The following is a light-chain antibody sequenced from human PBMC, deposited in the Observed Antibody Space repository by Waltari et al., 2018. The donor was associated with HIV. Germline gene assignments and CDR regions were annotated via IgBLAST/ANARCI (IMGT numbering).Light chain of an antibody. J-gene: IGKJ2*01. CDR2: GAS. Sequence: DIQMTQSPSSLSTSVGDRVSITCRASQGITTYLSWYQQKPGSAPTLLIFGASKLQTGVSSRFRGSGSGTEFTLTISSLQSEDFATYFCQQYDSGPRGITFGQGTMLEIK. CDR1: QGITTY. V-gene: IGKV1-33*01. CDR3: QQYDSGPRGIT.